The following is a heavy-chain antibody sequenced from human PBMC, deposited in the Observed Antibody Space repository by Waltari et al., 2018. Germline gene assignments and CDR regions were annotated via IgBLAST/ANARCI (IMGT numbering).Heavy chain of an antibody. CDR3: ARVVGGRDY. CDR2: INHSGST. V-gene: IGHV4-34*01. J-gene: IGHJ4*02. D-gene: IGHD3-10*01. Sequence: QVQLQQWGAGLLKPSETLSLTCAVYGGSFSGYYWSWIRQPPGKGLEWIGEINHSGSTNYNPSLKGRVTIAVDTSKNQFSLKLSSVTAADTAVYYCARVVGGRDYWGQGTLVTVSS. CDR1: GGSFSGYY.